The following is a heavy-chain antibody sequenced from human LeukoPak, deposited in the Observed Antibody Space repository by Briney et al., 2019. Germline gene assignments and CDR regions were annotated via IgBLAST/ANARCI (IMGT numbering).Heavy chain of an antibody. V-gene: IGHV4-59*11. D-gene: IGHD2-8*01. J-gene: IGHJ5*02. CDR1: GGSISSHY. CDR2: IYYSGST. CDR3: ARGPMVLNWFDP. Sequence: PSETLSLTCTVSGGSISSHYWSWIRQPPGKGLEWIGYIYYSGSTNYNPSLKGRVTISVDTSKNQFSLKLSSATAADTAVYYCARGPMVLNWFDPWGQGTLVTVSS.